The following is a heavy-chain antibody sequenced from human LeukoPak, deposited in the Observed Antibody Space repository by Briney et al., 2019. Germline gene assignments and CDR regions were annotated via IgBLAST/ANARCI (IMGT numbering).Heavy chain of an antibody. V-gene: IGHV1-8*02. CDR2: MNPNSGNT. Sequence: ASVKVSCKASGYTFTSYGISWVRQATGQGLEWMGWMNPNSGNTGYAQKFQGRVTMTRNTSISTAYMELSSLRSEDTAVYYCARGKPAASYYYYGMDVWGQGTTVTVSS. CDR1: GYTFTSYG. CDR3: ARGKPAASYYYYGMDV. J-gene: IGHJ6*02. D-gene: IGHD2-2*01.